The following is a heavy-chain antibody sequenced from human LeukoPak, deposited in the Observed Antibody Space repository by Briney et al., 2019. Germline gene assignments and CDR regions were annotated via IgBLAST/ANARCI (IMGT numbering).Heavy chain of an antibody. J-gene: IGHJ4*02. D-gene: IGHD6-6*01. Sequence: PGGSLRLSCAASGFTFSSYAMHWVRQAPGKGLEWVSSISSSSSYIYYADSVKGRFTISRDNAKNSLYLQMNSLRAEDTAVYYCARELPRASSSSGGDWGQGTLVTVSS. CDR2: ISSSSSYI. CDR1: GFTFSSYA. CDR3: ARELPRASSSSGGD. V-gene: IGHV3-21*01.